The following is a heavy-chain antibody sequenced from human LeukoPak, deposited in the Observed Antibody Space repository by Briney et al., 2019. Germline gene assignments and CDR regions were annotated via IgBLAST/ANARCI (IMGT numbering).Heavy chain of an antibody. V-gene: IGHV4-34*01. CDR3: ARGITYYDFWSGYRPKINWFDP. J-gene: IGHJ5*02. Sequence: SETLSLTCAVYGGSFSGYYWSWIRQPPGKGLEWIGEINHSGSTNYNPSLKSRVTISVDTSKNQSSLKLSSVTAAATAVYYCARGITYYDFWSGYRPKINWFDPWGQGTLVTVSS. CDR2: INHSGST. D-gene: IGHD3-3*01. CDR1: GGSFSGYY.